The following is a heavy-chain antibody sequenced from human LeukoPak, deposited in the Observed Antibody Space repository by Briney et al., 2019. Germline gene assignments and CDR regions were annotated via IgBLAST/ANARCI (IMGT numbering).Heavy chain of an antibody. CDR3: AKDRGILTGYYIPNWAAVVY. J-gene: IGHJ4*02. D-gene: IGHD3-9*01. V-gene: IGHV3-23*01. Sequence: LPGGSLRLSCAASGFTFRSYAMSWVRQAPGKGLEWVSAISSSGGSTYYADSVKGRFTISRDNSKNTLYLQMNSLRAEDTAVYYCAKDRGILTGYYIPNWAAVVYWGQGTLFSVSS. CDR1: GFTFRSYA. CDR2: ISSSGGST.